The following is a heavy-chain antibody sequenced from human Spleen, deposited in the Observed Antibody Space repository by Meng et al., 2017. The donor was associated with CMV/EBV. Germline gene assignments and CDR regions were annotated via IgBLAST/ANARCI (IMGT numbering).Heavy chain of an antibody. CDR2: INPNSGGT. V-gene: IGHV1-2*06. Sequence: CKASGYTFTGYYMHWVRQAPGQGLEWMGRINPNSGGTNYAQKFQGRVTMTRDTSISTAYMELSRLRSDDTAVYYCARDVEAWVLFDIWGQGTMVTVSS. CDR3: ARDVEAWVLFDI. J-gene: IGHJ3*02. CDR1: GYTFTGYY. D-gene: IGHD4/OR15-4a*01.